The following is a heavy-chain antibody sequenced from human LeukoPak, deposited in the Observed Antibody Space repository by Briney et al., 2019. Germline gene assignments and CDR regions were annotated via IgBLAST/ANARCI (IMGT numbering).Heavy chain of an antibody. V-gene: IGHV3-48*03. Sequence: PGGSLRLSCAASGFTFSSYEMNWVRQAPGKGLEWVSYICSSGSTIYYADSVKGRFTICRDNAKNSLYLQMNSLRAEDTAVYYCAREIRYCSGSKCYLFDYWGQGTLVTVSS. CDR1: GFTFSSYE. D-gene: IGHD2-15*01. J-gene: IGHJ4*02. CDR2: ICSSGSTI. CDR3: AREIRYCSGSKCYLFDY.